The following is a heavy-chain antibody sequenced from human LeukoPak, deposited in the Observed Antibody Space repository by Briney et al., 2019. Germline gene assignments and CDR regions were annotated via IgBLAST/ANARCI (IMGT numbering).Heavy chain of an antibody. CDR1: GFTFSSYA. CDR3: ATPIGYYYGSGSHGSWFDP. J-gene: IGHJ5*02. V-gene: IGHV3-23*01. D-gene: IGHD3-10*01. CDR2: ISGSGGST. Sequence: PGGSLRLSCAASGFTFSSYAMSWVRQAPGKGLEWVSAISGSGGSTYYADSVKGRFTISRDNSKNTLYLQMNSLRAEDTAVYYCATPIGYYYGSGSHGSWFDPWGQGTLVTVSS.